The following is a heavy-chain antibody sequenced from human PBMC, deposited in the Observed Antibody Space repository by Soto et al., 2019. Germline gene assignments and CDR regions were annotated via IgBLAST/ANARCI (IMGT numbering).Heavy chain of an antibody. V-gene: IGHV1-2*04. J-gene: IGHJ6*02. CDR3: ARDTMVRGGDYYYYGMDV. Sequence: GGTNYAQKFQGWVTMTRDTSISTAYMELSRLRSDDTAVYYCARDTMVRGGDYYYYGMDVWGQGTTVTVSS. D-gene: IGHD3-10*01. CDR2: GGT.